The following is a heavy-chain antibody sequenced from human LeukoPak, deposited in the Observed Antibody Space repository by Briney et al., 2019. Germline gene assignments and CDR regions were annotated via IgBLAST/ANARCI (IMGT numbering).Heavy chain of an antibody. Sequence: GGSLRLSCAASGFTFSSYSMNWVRQAPGKGLEWVSYISSSSSTIYYADSVKGRFTISRDNAKNSLYLQMNSLRAEDTAVYYCAKDLAGTYYYGSGSYFSAYWGQGTLVTVSS. CDR1: GFTFSSYS. D-gene: IGHD3-10*01. CDR3: AKDLAGTYYYGSGSYFSAY. V-gene: IGHV3-48*04. J-gene: IGHJ4*02. CDR2: ISSSSSTI.